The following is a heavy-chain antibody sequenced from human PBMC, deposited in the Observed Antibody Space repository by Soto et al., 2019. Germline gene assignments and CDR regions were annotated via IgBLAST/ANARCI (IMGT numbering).Heavy chain of an antibody. CDR1: GFTFGSYA. D-gene: IGHD3-10*01. Sequence: EVQLLESGGGLVQPGGSLRLSCAASGFTFGSYAMSWVRQAPGKGLEWVSLISGTGDSSEYADSVKGRFTISRDYSKTTVFLQMNSLRAEDTAVYFCAKDKGNYGSGSFSPWGQGTLVTVSS. CDR2: ISGTGDSS. CDR3: AKDKGNYGSGSFSP. J-gene: IGHJ5*02. V-gene: IGHV3-23*01.